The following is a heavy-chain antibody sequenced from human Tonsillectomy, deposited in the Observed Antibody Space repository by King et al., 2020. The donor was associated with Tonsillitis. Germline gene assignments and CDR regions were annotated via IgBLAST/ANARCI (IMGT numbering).Heavy chain of an antibody. Sequence: QLVQSGAEVKKPGASGRVSCKASGYTFTAYYIHWVRQAPGQGLECMGWINPKSGGTTYTQKFQGRVTMTRDTSISTAYMELSRLRSDDTAVYYCATGGSGWYWVYWGQGTLVTVSS. CDR3: ATGGSGWYWVY. V-gene: IGHV1-2*02. CDR2: INPKSGGT. J-gene: IGHJ4*02. CDR1: GYTFTAYY. D-gene: IGHD6-19*01.